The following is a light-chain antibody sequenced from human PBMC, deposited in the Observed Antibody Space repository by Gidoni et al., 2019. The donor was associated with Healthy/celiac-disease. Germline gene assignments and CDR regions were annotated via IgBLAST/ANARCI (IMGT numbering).Light chain of an antibody. J-gene: IGKJ1*01. CDR1: QSVSSN. CDR2: GAS. V-gene: IGKV3-15*01. CDR3: QQYNNWPGT. Sequence: EIVMTQSPATLSVSPGERATTSCSASQSVSSNLAWYQQKPGQAPRLLIYGASTRATGIPARFSGSGSGTEFTLTISSLQSEDFAVYYCQQYNNWPGTFGQGTKVEIK.